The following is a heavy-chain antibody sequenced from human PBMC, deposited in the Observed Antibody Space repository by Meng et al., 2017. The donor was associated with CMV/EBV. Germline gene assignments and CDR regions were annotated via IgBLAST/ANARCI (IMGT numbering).Heavy chain of an antibody. D-gene: IGHD3-3*01. CDR1: GYTFTGYY. Sequence: ASVQVSCNASGYTFTGYYMHWVRQAPGQGLEWMGWINPNSGGTNYAQKFKGRVTMTRDTSISTAYMELSRLRSDDTAVYYCARDLRRWRITIFPYWGQGTLVTVSS. J-gene: IGHJ4*02. CDR3: ARDLRRWRITIFPY. V-gene: IGHV1-2*02. CDR2: INPNSGGT.